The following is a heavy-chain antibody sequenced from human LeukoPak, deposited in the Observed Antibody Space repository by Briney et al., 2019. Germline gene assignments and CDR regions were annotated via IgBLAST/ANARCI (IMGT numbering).Heavy chain of an antibody. CDR1: GFTFDNYR. D-gene: IGHD1-26*01. J-gene: IGHJ4*02. CDR3: TKRVKYGGTWDHFAD. Sequence: QAGRSLRLSCAASGFTFDNYRMSWVRQAPGKGLEWVSTVNADGGNTYYADSVKGRFTISRDNSKSTLILQMNSLRVEDTALYYCTKRVKYGGTWDHFADWGQGTLVTVSS. CDR2: VNADGGNT. V-gene: IGHV3-23*01.